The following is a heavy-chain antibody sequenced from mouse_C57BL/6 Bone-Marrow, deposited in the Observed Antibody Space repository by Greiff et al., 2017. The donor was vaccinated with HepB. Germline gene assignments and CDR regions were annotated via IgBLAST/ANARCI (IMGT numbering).Heavy chain of an antibody. CDR2: IYPRSGNT. CDR3: ARRKLGLNFDY. D-gene: IGHD4-1*01. V-gene: IGHV1-81*01. CDR1: GYTFTSYG. J-gene: IGHJ2*01. Sequence: VQLVESGAELARPGASVKLSCKASGYTFTSYGISWVKQRTGQGLEWIGEIYPRSGNTYYNEKFKGKATLTADKSSSTAYMELRSLTSEDSAVYFWARRKLGLNFDYWGQGTTLTVSS.